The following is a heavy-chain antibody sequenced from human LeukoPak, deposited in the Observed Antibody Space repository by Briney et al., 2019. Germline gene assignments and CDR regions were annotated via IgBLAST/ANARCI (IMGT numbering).Heavy chain of an antibody. D-gene: IGHD1-1*01. CDR1: GFAFSNSW. CDR2: INHEGGDI. Sequence: GGSLRLSCAASGFAFSNSWMSWVRQASGKGLEWVANINHEGGDIHYVDSVKGRFTISRDNAKDSLYLQMNSLRAEDTAVYYCATYINWVAGDVWGQGTTVTVSS. J-gene: IGHJ6*02. CDR3: ATYINWVAGDV. V-gene: IGHV3-7*01.